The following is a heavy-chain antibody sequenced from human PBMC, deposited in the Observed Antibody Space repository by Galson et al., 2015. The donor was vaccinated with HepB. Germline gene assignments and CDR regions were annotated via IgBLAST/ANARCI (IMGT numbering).Heavy chain of an antibody. CDR1: GSTFTSYG. Sequence: QSGAEVKKPGASVKVSCKASGSTFTSYGISWVRQAPGQGLEWMGWISAYNGNTNYAQKLQGRVTMTTDTSTSTAYMELSSLRSEDTAVYYCARGYCGGDCYSFCPHWGQGTLVTVSS. CDR3: ARGYCGGDCYSFCPH. V-gene: IGHV1-18*01. D-gene: IGHD2-21*01. CDR2: ISAYNGNT. J-gene: IGHJ4*02.